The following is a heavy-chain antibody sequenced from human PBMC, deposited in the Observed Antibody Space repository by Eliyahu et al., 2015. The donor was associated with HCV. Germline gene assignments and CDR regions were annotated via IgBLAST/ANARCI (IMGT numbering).Heavy chain of an antibody. CDR3: ARDRGAHFWSGYYYNWFDP. V-gene: IGHV1-18*01. D-gene: IGHD3-3*02. J-gene: IGHJ5*02. CDR2: ISAYNGNT. CDR1: GYTFTSYG. Sequence: QVQLVQSGAEVKKPGASVKVSCKASGYTFTSYGISWVRQAPGQGLEWMGWISAYNGNTNYAQKLQGRVTMTTDTSTSTAYMELRSLRSDDTAVYYCARDRGAHFWSGYYYNWFDPWGQGTLVTVSS.